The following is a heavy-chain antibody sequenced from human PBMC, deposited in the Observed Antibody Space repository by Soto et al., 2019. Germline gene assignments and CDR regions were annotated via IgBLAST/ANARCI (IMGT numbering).Heavy chain of an antibody. CDR1: GGSISSGDYY. J-gene: IGHJ6*02. Sequence: SETLSLTCTVSGGSISSGDYYWSWIRQPPGKGLEWIGYIYYSGSTYYNPSLKSRVTISVDTSKNQFSLKLSSVTAADTAVCYCARATALSGMDVWGQGTTVTVSS. V-gene: IGHV4-30-4*01. CDR2: IYYSGST. CDR3: ARATALSGMDV.